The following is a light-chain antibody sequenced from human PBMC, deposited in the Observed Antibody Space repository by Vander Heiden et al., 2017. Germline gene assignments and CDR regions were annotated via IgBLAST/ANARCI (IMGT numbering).Light chain of an antibody. V-gene: IGLV1-44*01. CDR1: TPNIGGNT. CDR3: ASWDDSLNGWV. J-gene: IGLJ3*02. CDR2: SNN. Sequence: QSVLTQPPSASGPPGQRVPLSCSGSTPNIGGNTVNWYQQFPGTAPKLLIYSNNQRPSGVPDRFSGSKSGTSASLAISGLQSEDEADYYCASWDDSLNGWVFGGGTKLTVL.